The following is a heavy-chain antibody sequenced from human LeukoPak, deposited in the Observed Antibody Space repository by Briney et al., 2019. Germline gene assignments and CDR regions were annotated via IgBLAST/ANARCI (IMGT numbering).Heavy chain of an antibody. CDR2: IYWNDDK. D-gene: IGHD5-18*01. V-gene: IGHV2-5*01. Sequence: SGPTLVNPTQTLTLTCTFSGFSLRTRGGGVVWILQPPGKALEWLSLIYWNDDKPYSPSLKSRLTITKDTSENQVVLTVTNMDPVDTATYYCAHRRGYNYGNWFDPWGQGTLVAVSS. CDR1: GFSLRTRGGG. CDR3: AHRRGYNYGNWFDP. J-gene: IGHJ5*02.